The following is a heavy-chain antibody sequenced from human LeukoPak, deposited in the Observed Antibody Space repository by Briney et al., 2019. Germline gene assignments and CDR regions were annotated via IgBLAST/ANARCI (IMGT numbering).Heavy chain of an antibody. D-gene: IGHD1-26*01. CDR3: ARDGRGSYN. V-gene: IGHV4-39*07. Sequence: SETLSLTCTVSGGSIISSNYYWGWIRQPPGKGLEWIGSIYYSGSTNYNPSLKSRVTISVDTSKNQFSLKLSSVTAADTAVYYCARDGRGSYNWGQGTLVTVSS. CDR1: GGSIISSNYY. CDR2: IYYSGST. J-gene: IGHJ4*02.